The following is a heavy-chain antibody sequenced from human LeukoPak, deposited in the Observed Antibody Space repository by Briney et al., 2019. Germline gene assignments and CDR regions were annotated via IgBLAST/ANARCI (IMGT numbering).Heavy chain of an antibody. CDR2: ISYDGSNK. Sequence: GWSLRLSFAASGFTFRSYAMHWVGQAPGKGLEWVAVISYDGSNKYYADSVKGRFTISRDNSKNTLYLQMNSLRAEDTAVYYCARSITMVRGVIGYFDYWGQGTLVTVSS. D-gene: IGHD3-10*01. V-gene: IGHV3-30-3*01. CDR3: ARSITMVRGVIGYFDY. CDR1: GFTFRSYA. J-gene: IGHJ4*02.